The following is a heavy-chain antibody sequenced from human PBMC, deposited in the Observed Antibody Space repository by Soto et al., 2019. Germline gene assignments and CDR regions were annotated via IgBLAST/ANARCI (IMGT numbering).Heavy chain of an antibody. CDR1: GYSFTNFW. D-gene: IGHD3-10*01. J-gene: IGHJ4*02. V-gene: IGHV5-51*01. CDR3: AKFRSGSHYNPFDY. CDR2: IYPGDSDT. Sequence: GESLKISCKASGYSFTNFWIAWVRQMPGKGLEWMGIIYPGDSDTTYSPSFQGQVTISADKSISTAYLQWNSLKASDAAIYYCAKFRSGSHYNPFDYWGQGTRVTVSS.